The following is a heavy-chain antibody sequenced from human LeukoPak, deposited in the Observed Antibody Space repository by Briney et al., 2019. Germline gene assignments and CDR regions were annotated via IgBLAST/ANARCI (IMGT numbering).Heavy chain of an antibody. CDR3: VRGLGWFYYAFDI. CDR2: LYPEGNT. Sequence: GGSLRLSCVVSGFSVSNEYMDWVRQAPGKGLEWVSILYPEGNTYYADSVKGRFSISRDTSKNMVYLQMSDLRVEDTAVYRCVRGLGWFYYAFDIWGQGTFVTVSS. V-gene: IGHV3-66*01. J-gene: IGHJ3*02. D-gene: IGHD3-10*01. CDR1: GFSVSNEY.